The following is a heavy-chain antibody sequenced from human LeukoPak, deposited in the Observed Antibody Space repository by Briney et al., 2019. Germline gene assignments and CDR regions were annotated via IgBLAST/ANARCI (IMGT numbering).Heavy chain of an antibody. CDR1: GFTFSNYW. CDR2: IKQDGSDK. V-gene: IGHV3-7*01. Sequence: GGSLRLSCVVSGFTFSNYWMSWVRQAPGKGLEWVANIKQDGSDKYYVDSVKGRFTISRDNAKNSLYLQMNSLRAEDTAVYYCARMGYCGGDCYSVYFDYWGQGTLVTVSS. J-gene: IGHJ4*02. D-gene: IGHD2-21*02. CDR3: ARMGYCGGDCYSVYFDY.